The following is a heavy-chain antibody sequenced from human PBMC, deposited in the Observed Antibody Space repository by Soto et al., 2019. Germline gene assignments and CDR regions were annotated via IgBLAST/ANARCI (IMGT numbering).Heavy chain of an antibody. J-gene: IGHJ4*02. D-gene: IGHD2-15*01. CDR3: ARAGAATLSDY. CDR1: GGSISNYY. Sequence: SETLSLTCTVSGGSISNYYWSWIRQPPGKGLEWIGYMYYSGSTNYNPSLKSRVTISLDTSKNQFSLKLSSVTAADTAVYYCARAGAATLSDYWGQGTLVTV. V-gene: IGHV4-59*01. CDR2: MYYSGST.